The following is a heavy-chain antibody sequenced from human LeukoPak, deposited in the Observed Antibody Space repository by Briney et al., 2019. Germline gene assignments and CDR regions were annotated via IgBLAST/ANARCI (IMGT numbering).Heavy chain of an antibody. D-gene: IGHD6-13*01. J-gene: IGHJ4*02. Sequence: GGSLRLSCAASGFTVSSNYLSWVRQAPGKGLEWVSVIYSGGSTYYADSVKGRFTISRDNSKNTLYLQMSSLRAEDTAVYYCAYSSSWRKFDYWGQGTLVTVSS. V-gene: IGHV3-66*01. CDR1: GFTVSSNY. CDR2: IYSGGST. CDR3: AYSSSWRKFDY.